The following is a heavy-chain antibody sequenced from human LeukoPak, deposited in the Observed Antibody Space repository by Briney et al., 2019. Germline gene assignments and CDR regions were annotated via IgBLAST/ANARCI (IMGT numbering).Heavy chain of an antibody. CDR1: GYTFTSYD. Sequence: ASVKVSCKASGYTFTSYDINWVRQATGQGLEWMGWMNPNSGNTGYAQKFQGRVTMTRDVSTSTVYMELSSLRSEDTAVYYCARDPMVYDSSGYYWKTERPTYYFDYWGQGTLVTVSS. V-gene: IGHV1-8*01. CDR3: ARDPMVYDSSGYYWKTERPTYYFDY. CDR2: MNPNSGNT. J-gene: IGHJ4*02. D-gene: IGHD3-22*01.